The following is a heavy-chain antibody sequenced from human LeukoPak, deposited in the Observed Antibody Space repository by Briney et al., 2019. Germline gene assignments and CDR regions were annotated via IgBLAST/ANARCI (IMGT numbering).Heavy chain of an antibody. J-gene: IGHJ4*02. D-gene: IGHD3-22*01. Sequence: ASVKVSCKASGYTFTSYGISWVRQAPGQGLEWMGWISAYNGYTDYAQKLQGRVTMTTDTSTSTAYMELRSLRSDDTAVYYCARDDLGRYYLDDSSGSAFDYWGQGTLVTVSS. CDR1: GYTFTSYG. V-gene: IGHV1-18*01. CDR2: ISAYNGYT. CDR3: ARDDLGRYYLDDSSGSAFDY.